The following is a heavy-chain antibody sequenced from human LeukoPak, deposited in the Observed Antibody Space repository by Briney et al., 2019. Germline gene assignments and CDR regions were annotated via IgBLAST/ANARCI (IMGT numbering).Heavy chain of an antibody. V-gene: IGHV4-59*01. Sequence: PSETLSLTCTVSGGSISSYYWSWIRQPPGKGLEWIGHIYYSGSTNYNPSLKSRVTISVDTSKNQFSLKLSSVTAADTAVYYCAGEALGIVRDAFDIWGQGTMVTVSS. D-gene: IGHD1-26*01. J-gene: IGHJ3*02. CDR1: GGSISSYY. CDR3: AGEALGIVRDAFDI. CDR2: IYYSGST.